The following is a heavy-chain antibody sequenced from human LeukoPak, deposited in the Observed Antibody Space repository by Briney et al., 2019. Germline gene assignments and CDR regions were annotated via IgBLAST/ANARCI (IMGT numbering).Heavy chain of an antibody. CDR1: GDSITFGGYS. J-gene: IGHJ4*02. D-gene: IGHD1-1*01. CDR2: IYHSGST. CDR3: ARNGYYFAY. V-gene: IGHV4-30-2*01. Sequence: SETLSLTCAVSGDSITFGGYSWSWIRQPPGKGLEWIGYIYHSGSTYYNPSLRSRVTISIDGSKNQFSLKLSSVTAADTAVYYCARNGYYFAYWGQGPLVTVSS.